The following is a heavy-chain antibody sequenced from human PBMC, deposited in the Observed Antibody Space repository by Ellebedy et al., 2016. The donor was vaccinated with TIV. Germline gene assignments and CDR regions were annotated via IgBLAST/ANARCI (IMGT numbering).Heavy chain of an antibody. CDR3: AKDRVGGDGRRVFYI. CDR2: IYGSGRST. Sequence: PGGSLRLSCAASGFTFSTYAMVWVRQTPGKGLEWVSGIYGSGRSTFYADSVKVRFTISRDNSSNTRYLQMNSLRAEDTDIYNCAKDRVGGDGRRVFYIWGQGTTVTVSS. CDR1: GFTFSTYA. D-gene: IGHD3-16*01. V-gene: IGHV3-23*01. J-gene: IGHJ3*02.